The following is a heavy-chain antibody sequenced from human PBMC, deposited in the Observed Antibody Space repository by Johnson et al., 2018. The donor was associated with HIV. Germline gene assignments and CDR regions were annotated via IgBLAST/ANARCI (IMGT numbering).Heavy chain of an antibody. J-gene: IGHJ3*02. CDR2: ISSSCSTI. CDR3: ARERNYGTHAAFDI. V-gene: IGHV3-11*04. D-gene: IGHD1-7*01. CDR1: GFTFSDYY. Sequence: QMMLVESGGGLVKPGGSLRLSCAASGFTFSDYYMSWIRQAPGKGLEWVSYISSSCSTIYYADSVKGRFTISRDNAKNSLYLQMTSLRAEDTAVYYCARERNYGTHAAFDIWGQGPMVTVSS.